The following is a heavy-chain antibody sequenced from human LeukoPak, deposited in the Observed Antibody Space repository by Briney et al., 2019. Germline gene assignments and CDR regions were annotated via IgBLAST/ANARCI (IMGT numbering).Heavy chain of an antibody. CDR1: GFIFSHYG. CDR2: IWSDGSNR. J-gene: IGHJ4*01. D-gene: IGHD4-11*01. CDR3: ARDAQRGFDYSNSLKY. Sequence: PGGSLRLSCVASGFIFSHYGMHWVRQAPGKGLEWVAVIWSDGSNRFYAGSVKGLFTISRDNSQNTVFLQMNSLRAEDTAMYYCARDAQRGFDYSNSLKYWGHGILVTVSS. V-gene: IGHV3-33*01.